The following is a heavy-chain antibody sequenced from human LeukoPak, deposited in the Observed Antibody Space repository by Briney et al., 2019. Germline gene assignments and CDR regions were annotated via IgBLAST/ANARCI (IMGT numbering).Heavy chain of an antibody. CDR3: AREAPWYYDFWSGYNWFDP. CDR2: IIPILGIA. V-gene: IGHV1-69*04. J-gene: IGHJ5*02. CDR1: GGTFSSYA. D-gene: IGHD3-3*01. Sequence: GASVKVSCKASGGTFSSYAISWVRQAPGQGLEWMGRIIPILGIANYAQKFQGRVTITADKSTSTAYMELSSLRSEDTAVYYCAREAPWYYDFWSGYNWFDPWGQGTLVTVSS.